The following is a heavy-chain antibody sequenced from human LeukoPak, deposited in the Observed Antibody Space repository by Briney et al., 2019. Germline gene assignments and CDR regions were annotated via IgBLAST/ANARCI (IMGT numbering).Heavy chain of an antibody. J-gene: IGHJ4*02. CDR1: GFSFSSYH. CDR3: ARWRWQQSEFDL. CDR2: IFPDGHQE. D-gene: IGHD5-24*01. V-gene: IGHV3-7*01. Sequence: GESLRLSCVASGFSFSSYHMSWVRQAPGKGLGCVAHIFPDGHQESCDASVRGRFTVSRDNAKNSVFLQMNSLRVEDTAIYYCARWRWQQSEFDLWGQGTLVTVSS.